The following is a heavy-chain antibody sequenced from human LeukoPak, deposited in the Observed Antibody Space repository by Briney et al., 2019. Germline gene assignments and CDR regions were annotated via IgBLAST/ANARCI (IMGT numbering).Heavy chain of an antibody. CDR1: GGSINSGY. D-gene: IGHD1-26*01. J-gene: IGHJ4*02. CDR2: LYPSGST. Sequence: SETLSLTCSVSGGSINSGYWSWIRQPPGKGLEWIGLLYPSGSTNYNPSLKSRVTISVDTSRTQFSLKLSSMAAADTAVYYCAGGHYPLEYWGQGTLVTVSS. V-gene: IGHV4-59*01. CDR3: AGGHYPLEY.